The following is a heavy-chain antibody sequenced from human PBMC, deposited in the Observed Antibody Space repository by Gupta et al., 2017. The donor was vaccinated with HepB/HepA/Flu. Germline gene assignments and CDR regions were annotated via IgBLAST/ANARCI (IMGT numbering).Heavy chain of an antibody. CDR2: FDPEDGET. CDR1: GYTLTDLS. J-gene: IGHJ4*02. Sequence: QVQLVQSGAEVKKPGASVKVSCKVSGYTLTDLSMHLVRQAPGKGLEWMGGFDPEDGETIYAQKFQGRVTMTEDTSTDTAYMELSSLRSEDTAVYYCATEEGYCSSTSCLPTDYWGQGTLVTVSS. CDR3: ATEEGYCSSTSCLPTDY. D-gene: IGHD2-2*01. V-gene: IGHV1-24*01.